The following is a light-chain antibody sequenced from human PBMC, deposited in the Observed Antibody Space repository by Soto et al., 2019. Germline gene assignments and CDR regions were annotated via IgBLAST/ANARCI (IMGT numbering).Light chain of an antibody. CDR1: QSVASN. CDR2: GAS. V-gene: IGKV3-15*01. Sequence: EIVMTQSPASLSASPGDGATLSCRASQSVASNVAWYQQKPGQGPRLLIHGASTRAVGVPARFSGSGSGTDFTLTINSLQYEDFAVYYCQQYHNWPPQYTFGQGTKLQIK. CDR3: QQYHNWPPQYT. J-gene: IGKJ2*01.